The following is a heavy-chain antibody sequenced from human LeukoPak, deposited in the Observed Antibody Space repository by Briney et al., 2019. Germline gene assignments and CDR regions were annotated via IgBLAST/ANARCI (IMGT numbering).Heavy chain of an antibody. CDR1: GGSFSGYY. CDR3: ARIEYSSSCDY. CDR2: INHSGST. D-gene: IGHD6-6*01. Sequence: PSETLSLTCAVYGGSFSGYYWSWIRQPPGKGLEWIGEINHSGSTNYNPSLKSRVTISVDTSKNQFSLKLSFVTAADTAVYYCARIEYSSSCDYWGQGTLVTVPS. J-gene: IGHJ4*02. V-gene: IGHV4-34*01.